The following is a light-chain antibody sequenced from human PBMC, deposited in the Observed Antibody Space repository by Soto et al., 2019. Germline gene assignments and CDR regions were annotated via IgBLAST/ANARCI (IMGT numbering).Light chain of an antibody. CDR2: DAS. Sequence: EIVLTQSPATLSLSPGERATLSCRASQSVSSYLAWYQQKPGQAPRLLIYDASNRATGIPARFSGSGSATDFTLTISCLEPEDFAVYYCQQRSNWPPMYTFGQGTKLEIK. J-gene: IGKJ2*01. CDR3: QQRSNWPPMYT. CDR1: QSVSSY. V-gene: IGKV3-11*01.